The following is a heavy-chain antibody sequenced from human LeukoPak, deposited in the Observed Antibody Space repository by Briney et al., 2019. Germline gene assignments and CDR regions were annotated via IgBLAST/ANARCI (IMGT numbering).Heavy chain of an antibody. J-gene: IGHJ4*02. CDR1: GFTFSSYG. CDR3: AKDSLYGSGSDFDY. Sequence: GGSLRLSCAASGFTFSSYGMHWVRQAPGKGLEWVAVISYDGSNKYYADSVKGRFTISRDNSKNTLYLQMNSLRAEDTAVYYCAKDSLYGSGSDFDYWGQGTLVTVSS. D-gene: IGHD3-10*01. CDR2: ISYDGSNK. V-gene: IGHV3-30*18.